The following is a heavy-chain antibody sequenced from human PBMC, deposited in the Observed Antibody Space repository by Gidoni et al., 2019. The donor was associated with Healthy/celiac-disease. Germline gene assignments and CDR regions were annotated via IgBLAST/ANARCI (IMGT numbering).Heavy chain of an antibody. J-gene: IGHJ4*02. Sequence: QVQLVQSGAEVKKPGSSVTVSCKASGGTFSSYAISWVRQAPGQGLEWMGGILPICGTANYEQKFQGRVTITADESTSTAYMELSSLRSEDTAVYYCARGEVRGQLYDYWGQGTLVTVSS. CDR1: GGTFSSYA. CDR2: ILPICGTA. D-gene: IGHD6-6*01. V-gene: IGHV1-69*01. CDR3: ARGEVRGQLYDY.